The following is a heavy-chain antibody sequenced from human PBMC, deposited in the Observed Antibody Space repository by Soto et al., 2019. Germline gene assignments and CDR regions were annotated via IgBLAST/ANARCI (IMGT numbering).Heavy chain of an antibody. V-gene: IGHV1-3*01. J-gene: IGHJ6*02. CDR1: GYTFTSSA. CDR2: INAGNGNT. Sequence: AASVKVSCKGSGYTFTSSAMHWGRPAPGQRLEWMGWINAGNGNTKYLQKLQGRVTITRDTSASTAYMELSSLRSEDTAVYYCARVGHYYYGMDVWGQGTTVTVSS. CDR3: ARVGHYYYGMDV.